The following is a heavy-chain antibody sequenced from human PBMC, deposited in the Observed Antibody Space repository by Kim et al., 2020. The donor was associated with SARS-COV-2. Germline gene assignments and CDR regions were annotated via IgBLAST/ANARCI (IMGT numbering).Heavy chain of an antibody. V-gene: IGHV3-74*01. CDR2: INSDGSST. CDR1: GFTFSSYW. Sequence: GGSLRLSCAASGFTFSSYWMHWVRQAPGKGLVWVSRINSDGSSTSYADSVKGRFTISRDNAKNTLYLQMNSLRAEDTAVYYCARTGSSGSYRLYYYYGMDVWGQGTTVTVYS. D-gene: IGHD1-26*01. CDR3: ARTGSSGSYRLYYYYGMDV. J-gene: IGHJ6*02.